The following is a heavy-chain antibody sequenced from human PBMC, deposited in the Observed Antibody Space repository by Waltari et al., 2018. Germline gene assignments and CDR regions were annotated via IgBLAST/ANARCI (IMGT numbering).Heavy chain of an antibody. J-gene: IGHJ6*02. CDR1: GFSFSTYW. V-gene: IGHV3-74*01. CDR3: VRSAFMDV. Sequence: EVQLVESGGGVVQPGGSLRLSCAASGFSFSTYWMNWARQAPGEGLVGVSRIKSDGSSTTYADSVKGRFTTSRDNARNTLYLQMNSLRADDTAVYYCVRSAFMDVWGQGTTVTVSS. CDR2: IKSDGSST.